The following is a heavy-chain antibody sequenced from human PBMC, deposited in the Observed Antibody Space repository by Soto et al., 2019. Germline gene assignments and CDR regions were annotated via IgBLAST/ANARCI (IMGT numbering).Heavy chain of an antibody. J-gene: IGHJ5*02. Sequence: PSETLSLTCTVSGGSISSSSYYWGWIRQPPGKGLEWIGSIYYSGSTYYNPSLKSRVTISVDTSKNQFSLKLSSVTAADTAVYYCARHNPHIYDFWSGYRWFDPWGQGTLVTVSS. V-gene: IGHV4-39*01. CDR3: ARHNPHIYDFWSGYRWFDP. D-gene: IGHD3-3*01. CDR2: IYYSGST. CDR1: GGSISSSSYY.